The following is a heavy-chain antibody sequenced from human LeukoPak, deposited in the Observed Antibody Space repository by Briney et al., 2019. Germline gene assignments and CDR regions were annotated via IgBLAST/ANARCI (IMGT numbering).Heavy chain of an antibody. Sequence: RGSLRLSCAASGFTFSSYGMHWVRQAPGKGLEWVAVISYDGSNKYYADSVKGRFTISRDNSKNTLYLQMNSLRAEDTAVYYCAKDRDTAMVYDYWGQGTLVTVSS. CDR1: GFTFSSYG. CDR2: ISYDGSNK. D-gene: IGHD5-18*01. V-gene: IGHV3-30*18. CDR3: AKDRDTAMVYDY. J-gene: IGHJ4*02.